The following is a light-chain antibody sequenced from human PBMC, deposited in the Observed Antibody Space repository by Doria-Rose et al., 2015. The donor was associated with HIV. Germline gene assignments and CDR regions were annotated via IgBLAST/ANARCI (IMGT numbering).Light chain of an antibody. CDR3: HRYGTSWT. J-gene: IGKJ1*01. CDR1: QSFSSTY. V-gene: IGKV3-20*01. CDR2: DGS. Sequence: TQSPGTLSLSPGGRATLSCRASQSFSSTYLAWYQQTPGQAPSLLIYDGSTRATGIPDRFSASGSGTDFTLTINRLEPEDFALYYCHRYGTSWTFGQGTKVEI.